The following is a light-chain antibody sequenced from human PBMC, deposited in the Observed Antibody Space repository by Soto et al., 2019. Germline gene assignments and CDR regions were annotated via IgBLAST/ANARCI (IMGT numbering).Light chain of an antibody. J-gene: IGKJ2*01. Sequence: EIVLTQSPGTLSLSPGERGSLSCRASQSVTSSYLAWYQQKLGQAPRLLIYGASRRATGIPDRFSGSGSGTVFTLTISGLETEDVAVYYWQHYVGAPPYTCGQGTKREIK. V-gene: IGKV3-20*01. CDR2: GAS. CDR3: QHYVGAPPYT. CDR1: QSVTSSY.